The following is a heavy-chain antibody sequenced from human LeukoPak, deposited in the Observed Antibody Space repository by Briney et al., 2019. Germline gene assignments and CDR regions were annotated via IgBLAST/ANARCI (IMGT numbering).Heavy chain of an antibody. Sequence: PGGSLRLSCAASGFIFSSYEMNWVRQAPGKGLEWVSYISNSGANIYYADSVKGRFTISRDNSKKSLYLQMNSLRAEDTAVYYCARDSVVRGIFDYWGQGTLVTVSS. CDR3: ARDSVVRGIFDY. J-gene: IGHJ4*02. CDR1: GFIFSSYE. V-gene: IGHV3-48*03. D-gene: IGHD3-10*01. CDR2: ISNSGANI.